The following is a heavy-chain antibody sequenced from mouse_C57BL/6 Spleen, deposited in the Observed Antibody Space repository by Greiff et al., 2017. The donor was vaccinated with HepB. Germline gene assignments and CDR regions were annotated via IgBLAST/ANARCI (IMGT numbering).Heavy chain of an antibody. CDR2: ISYDGSN. Sequence: EVKLMESGPGLVKPSQSLSLTCSVTGYSITSGYYWNWIRQFPGNKLEWMGYISYDGSNNYNPSLKNRISITRDTSTNQFFLKLNSVTTEDTATYYCARGGNWYFDVWGTGTTVTVSS. J-gene: IGHJ1*03. CDR1: GYSITSGYY. V-gene: IGHV3-6*01. CDR3: ARGGNWYFDV.